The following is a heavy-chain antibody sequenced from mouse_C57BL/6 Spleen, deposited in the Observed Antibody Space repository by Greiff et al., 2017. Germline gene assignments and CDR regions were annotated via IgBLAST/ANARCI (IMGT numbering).Heavy chain of an antibody. Sequence: VQLQQSGPELVKPGASVKISCKASGYSFTGYYMNWVKQSPEKSLEWIGENNPSTGGTTYNQKFKAKATLTVDKSSSTAYMQLKRLTSEDSAVYYCARGGIYYYGSSPMDYWGQGTSVTVSS. CDR1: GYSFTGYY. D-gene: IGHD1-1*01. CDR2: NNPSTGGT. J-gene: IGHJ4*01. CDR3: ARGGIYYYGSSPMDY. V-gene: IGHV1-42*01.